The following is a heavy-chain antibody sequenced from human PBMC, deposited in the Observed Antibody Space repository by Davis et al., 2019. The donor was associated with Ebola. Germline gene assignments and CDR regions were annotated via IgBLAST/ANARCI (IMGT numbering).Heavy chain of an antibody. Sequence: GGSLRLSCAASGFTFSSYAMSWVRQAPGKGLEWVSAISGSGGSTYYADSVKGRFIISRDNSKNTLYLQMSSLGIEDTAVYYCVKGSITMTVVVYFDLWGQGTLVTVSS. CDR1: GFTFSSYA. D-gene: IGHD3-22*01. J-gene: IGHJ4*02. V-gene: IGHV3-23*01. CDR3: VKGSITMTVVVYFDL. CDR2: ISGSGGST.